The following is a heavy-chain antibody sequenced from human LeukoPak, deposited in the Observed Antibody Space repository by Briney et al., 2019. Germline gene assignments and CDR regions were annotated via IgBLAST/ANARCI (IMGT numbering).Heavy chain of an antibody. V-gene: IGHV3-21*04. CDR2: ISSSSSYI. D-gene: IGHD6-19*01. Sequence: GGSLRLSCAASGFTFSSYSMNWVRQAPGKGLEWVSSISSSSSYIYYADSVKGRFTISRDNSKNTLYLQMNSLRAEDTAVYYCAKAQAVAGGRWFDPWGQGTLVTVPS. CDR1: GFTFSSYS. CDR3: AKAQAVAGGRWFDP. J-gene: IGHJ5*02.